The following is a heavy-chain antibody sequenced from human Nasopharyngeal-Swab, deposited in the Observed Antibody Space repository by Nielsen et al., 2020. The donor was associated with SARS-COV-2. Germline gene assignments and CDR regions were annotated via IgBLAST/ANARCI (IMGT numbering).Heavy chain of an antibody. CDR2: IYYSGST. V-gene: IGHV4-31*03. CDR3: AGVLFTYFDY. CDR1: GGSISSGGYY. D-gene: IGHD2/OR15-2a*01. J-gene: IGHJ4*02. Sequence: SETLFLTCTVSGGSISSGGYYWSWIRQHPGKGLEWIGYIYYSGSTYYNPSLKSRVTISVDTSKDQFSLKLSSVTAADTAVYYCAGVLFTYFDYWGQGTLVTVSS.